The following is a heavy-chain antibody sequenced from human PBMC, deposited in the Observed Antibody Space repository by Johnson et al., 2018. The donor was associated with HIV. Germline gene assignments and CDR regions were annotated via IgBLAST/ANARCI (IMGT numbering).Heavy chain of an antibody. V-gene: IGHV3-7*01. D-gene: IGHD3-22*01. J-gene: IGHJ3*02. CDR2: IKQDGSEK. CDR1: GFTVSSNY. CDR3: ARDPELDYFDNRAFDI. Sequence: VQLVESGGGVVQPGGSLRLSCAASGFTVSSNYMSWVRQAPGKGLEWVANIKQDGSEKHYVDSVKGRFTISRDNAKNSLYLQMNSLRAEDTAVYYCARDPELDYFDNRAFDIWGQGTMVTVSS.